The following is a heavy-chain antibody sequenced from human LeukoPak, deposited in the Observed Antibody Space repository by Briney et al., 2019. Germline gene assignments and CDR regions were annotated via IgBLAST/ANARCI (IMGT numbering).Heavy chain of an antibody. CDR1: RYTFSRSG. CDR3: ARDLVPGIYYDSSGREIYYFDY. J-gene: IGHJ4*02. D-gene: IGHD3-22*01. CDR2: ISAYGGKT. V-gene: IGHV1-18*01. Sequence: SSVKLSCTASRYTFSRSGISAVTQAPGQGRGGLGWISAYGGKTYYAQKLQGRVTMTTDTSTSTANMELRSLRSDDTAVYYCARDLVPGIYYDSSGREIYYFDYWGQGTLVTVSS.